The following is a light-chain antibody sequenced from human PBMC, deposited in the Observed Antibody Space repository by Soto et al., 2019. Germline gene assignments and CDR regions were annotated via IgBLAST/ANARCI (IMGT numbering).Light chain of an antibody. CDR3: GSYTSTDTPFV. CDR2: EVS. J-gene: IGLJ1*01. CDR1: STDVGGYNY. V-gene: IGLV2-14*01. Sequence: QSVLAQPSSVSGSPGQSITISCTGTSTDVGGYNYVSWYQHHPGKGPKLIIYEVSNRPSGVSDRFSGSKSGNKASLIISILEAEDESDYYCGSYTSTDTPFVFGTGTKVTVL.